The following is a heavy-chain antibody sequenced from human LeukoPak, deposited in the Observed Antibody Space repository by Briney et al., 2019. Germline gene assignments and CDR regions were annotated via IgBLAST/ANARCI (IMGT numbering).Heavy chain of an antibody. J-gene: IGHJ4*02. CDR1: GGSISSGGYY. CDR2: IYYSGST. D-gene: IGHD2-8*01. CDR3: ATWDIVLMVYAT. Sequence: KPSQTLSLTCTVSGGSISSGGYYWSWIRQHPGKGLEWIGYIYYSGSTYYNPSLKSRVTISVDTSKNQFSLKLSSVTAADTAVYYCATWDIVLMVYATWGQGTLVTVSS. V-gene: IGHV4-31*03.